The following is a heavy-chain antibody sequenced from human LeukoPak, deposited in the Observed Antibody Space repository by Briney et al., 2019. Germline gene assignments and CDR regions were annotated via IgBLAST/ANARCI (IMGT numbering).Heavy chain of an antibody. J-gene: IGHJ4*02. Sequence: RGSLSLSRALSRLTLSTYSITLVRQGAGTGLKWISSIYNSGAKIFYADSVQGGFTISRENSKNMLYLQMTRRRVEDTVVYYCAKEGTPDSGWDLAYWGEGTLVTVSS. CDR3: AKEGTPDSGWDLAY. CDR1: RLTLSTYS. CDR2: IYNSGAKI. D-gene: IGHD6-19*01. V-gene: IGHV3-23*01.